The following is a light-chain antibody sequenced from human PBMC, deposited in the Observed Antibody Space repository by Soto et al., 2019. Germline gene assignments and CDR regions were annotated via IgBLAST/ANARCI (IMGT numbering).Light chain of an antibody. CDR2: DAS. V-gene: IGKV3-20*01. CDR3: QRYGSSRPLT. CDR1: QSITSNF. J-gene: IGKJ4*01. Sequence: EFVLTQSPDTLSLSPGERATLSCRASQSITSNFLAWYQHRPGQAPRLLIYDASFRGAGIPDRFSGGGSGTDFTLPISRLEPEDFAVYYCQRYGSSRPLTFGGGTKVEI.